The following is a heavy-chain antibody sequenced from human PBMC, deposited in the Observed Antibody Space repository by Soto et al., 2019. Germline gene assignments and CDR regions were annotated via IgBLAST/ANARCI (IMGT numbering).Heavy chain of an antibody. Sequence: RRLSCAASGFSFRSYAMHWVRQAPGKGLEWVAVIWYDGVNKYYADSVKGRFTISRDTSENMLYLQMNSLSLEDTAIYYCAKLRYYDFWSGEKWFDPWGQGTLVTVSS. V-gene: IGHV3-33*06. CDR1: GFSFRSYA. CDR2: IWYDGVNK. CDR3: AKLRYYDFWSGEKWFDP. D-gene: IGHD3-3*01. J-gene: IGHJ5*02.